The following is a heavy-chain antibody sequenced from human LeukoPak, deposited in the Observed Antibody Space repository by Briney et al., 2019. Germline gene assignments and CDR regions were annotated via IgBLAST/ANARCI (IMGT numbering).Heavy chain of an antibody. Sequence: SGGSLRLSCAASGFIFSSYVMHWVRQAPGKGLEWVAVIYYDGSNKYYADSVRGRFTISRDNSKNTLFLQMSSLRAEDTAVYYCARDTFYSSGVYGLDVWGQGTTVTVSS. J-gene: IGHJ6*02. V-gene: IGHV3-33*01. CDR1: GFIFSSYV. CDR2: IYYDGSNK. CDR3: ARDTFYSSGVYGLDV. D-gene: IGHD3-22*01.